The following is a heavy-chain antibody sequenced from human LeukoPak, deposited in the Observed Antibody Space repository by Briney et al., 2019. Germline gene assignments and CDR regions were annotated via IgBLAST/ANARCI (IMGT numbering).Heavy chain of an antibody. CDR2: ISGSGGST. Sequence: GGSLRLSCAASGFTFSSYAMSWVRQAPGKGLEWVSAISGSGGSTYYADSVKGRFTISRDNSKNTLYLQMNSLRAEDTAVYYCAKGGCSSTSCYTDYWDQGTLVTVSS. CDR3: AKGGCSSTSCYTDY. D-gene: IGHD2-2*02. J-gene: IGHJ4*02. V-gene: IGHV3-23*01. CDR1: GFTFSSYA.